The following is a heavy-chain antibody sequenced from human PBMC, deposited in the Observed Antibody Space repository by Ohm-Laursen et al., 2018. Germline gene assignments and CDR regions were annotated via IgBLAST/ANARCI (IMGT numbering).Heavy chain of an antibody. J-gene: IGHJ6*02. CDR2: IIPIFGTA. Sequence: ASVKVSCKASGGTFSSYAISWVRQAPGQGLEWMGGIIPIFGTANYAQKFQGRVTITADESTSTAYMELSSLRSEDTAVYYCAREGYCSGGSCYGDYGMDVWGQGTTVTVSS. CDR3: AREGYCSGGSCYGDYGMDV. V-gene: IGHV1-69*13. D-gene: IGHD2-15*01. CDR1: GGTFSSYA.